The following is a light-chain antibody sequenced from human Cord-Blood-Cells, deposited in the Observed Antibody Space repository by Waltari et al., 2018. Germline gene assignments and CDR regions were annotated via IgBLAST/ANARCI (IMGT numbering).Light chain of an antibody. CDR3: QQYGSSPEWT. J-gene: IGKJ1*01. Sequence: EIVLPQSPGTLPLSPGERATLPCRASQSVSSSYLAWYQQKPGQAPRLLIYGASSRATGIPDRFSGSGSGTDFTLTISRLEPEDFAVYYCQQYGSSPEWTFGQGTKVEIK. CDR1: QSVSSSY. V-gene: IGKV3-20*01. CDR2: GAS.